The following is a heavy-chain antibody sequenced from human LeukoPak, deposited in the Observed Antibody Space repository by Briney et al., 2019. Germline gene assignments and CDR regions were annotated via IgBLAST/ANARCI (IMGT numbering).Heavy chain of an antibody. CDR3: ARAHGAYFDL. CDR1: GGSISRYY. J-gene: IGHJ2*01. D-gene: IGHD3-10*01. V-gene: IGHV4-59*01. CDR2: IYYSGSA. Sequence: SETLSLTCTVSGGSISRYYWSWIRQPPGKGLGWIGYIYYSGSANYNPSLKSRVTISVDTSKNQFSLKLSSVTAADTAVYYCARAHGAYFDLWGRGTLVTVSS.